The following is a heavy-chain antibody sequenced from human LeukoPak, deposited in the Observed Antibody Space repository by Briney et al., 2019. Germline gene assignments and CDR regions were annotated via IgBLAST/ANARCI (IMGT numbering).Heavy chain of an antibody. J-gene: IGHJ4*02. V-gene: IGHV3-13*05. D-gene: IGHD3-10*01. CDR1: GFTFSSYD. CDR3: ARGSSGSFDY. Sequence: PGGSLRLPCAASGFTFSSYDMHWVRQAAGKGLEWVSAIGTAGDPYYPGSVKGRFTISRENAKNSLYLQMNSLRAGDTVVYYCARGSSGSFDYWGQGTLVTVSS. CDR2: IGTAGDP.